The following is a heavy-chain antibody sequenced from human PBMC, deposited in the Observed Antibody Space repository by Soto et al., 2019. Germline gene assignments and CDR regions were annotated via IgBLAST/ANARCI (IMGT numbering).Heavy chain of an antibody. CDR1: GYTFTSYV. CDR3: ARDSTAAAANGYYYYYGMDV. Sequence: ASVKVSCKASGYTFTSYVISWVLQAPGQGLDWMGWISAYNGNTNYAQKLQGRVTMTTDTSTSTAYMELRSLRSDDTAVYYCARDSTAAAANGYYYYYGMDVWGQGTTVTVSS. J-gene: IGHJ6*02. V-gene: IGHV1-18*04. D-gene: IGHD6-13*01. CDR2: ISAYNGNT.